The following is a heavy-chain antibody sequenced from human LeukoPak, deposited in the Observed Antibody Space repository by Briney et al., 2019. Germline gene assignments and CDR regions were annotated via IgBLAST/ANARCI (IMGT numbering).Heavy chain of an antibody. J-gene: IGHJ6*03. Sequence: SETLSLTCAVSGYSISSGHYWGWIRQPPGKGLEWIGYIYYSGSTYYNPSLKSRVTISVDTSKNQFSLKLSSVTAADTAVYYCARARRYCSGGSCYYPNYYYYMDVWGKGTTVTVSS. CDR2: IYYSGST. D-gene: IGHD2-15*01. CDR1: GYSISSGHY. CDR3: ARARRYCSGGSCYYPNYYYYMDV. V-gene: IGHV4-38-2*01.